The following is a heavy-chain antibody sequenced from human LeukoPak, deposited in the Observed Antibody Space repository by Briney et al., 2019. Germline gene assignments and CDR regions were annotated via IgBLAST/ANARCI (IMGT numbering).Heavy chain of an antibody. CDR2: IYTSGST. CDR1: GXXXXSYX. J-gene: IGHJ6*03. Sequence: NPSEXXSXXCTXXGXXXXSYXWXXIRQPPGXGLEWIGYIYTSGSTNYNPSLKSRVTISVDTSKNQFSLKLSSVTAADTAVYYCARHWELLEGDYYYYMDVWGKGTTVTVSS. CDR3: ARHWELLEGDYYYYMDV. D-gene: IGHD1-26*01. V-gene: IGHV4-4*09.